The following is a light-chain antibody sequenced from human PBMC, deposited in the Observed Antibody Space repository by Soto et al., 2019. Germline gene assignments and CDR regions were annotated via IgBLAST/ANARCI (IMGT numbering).Light chain of an antibody. CDR1: QSVSSN. CDR3: HLYNNWPPWT. CDR2: GAS. V-gene: IGKV3-15*01. Sequence: EVVMTQSPATLSVSPGERATLSCRASQSVSSNLAWYQQKPGQAPRLLISGASTRATGIPARFSGSGSGTEFTLTISSLQSEDFAVYYCHLYNNWPPWTFGQGTKVEIK. J-gene: IGKJ1*01.